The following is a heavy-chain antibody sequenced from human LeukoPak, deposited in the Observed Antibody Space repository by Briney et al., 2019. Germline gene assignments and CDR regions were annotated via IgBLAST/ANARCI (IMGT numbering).Heavy chain of an antibody. J-gene: IGHJ4*02. D-gene: IGHD7-27*01. Sequence: PGGSLRLSCAASGFTFSTYTMYWVRHPPGKRLEWVSIIGSSGGGMHYADSVKGRFTISRDNSKNALYLQMNSLRVEDTAVYYCAIDPNWGTHSWGQGVLVTVFS. CDR1: GFTFSTYT. V-gene: IGHV3-23*01. CDR2: IGSSGGGM. CDR3: AIDPNWGTHS.